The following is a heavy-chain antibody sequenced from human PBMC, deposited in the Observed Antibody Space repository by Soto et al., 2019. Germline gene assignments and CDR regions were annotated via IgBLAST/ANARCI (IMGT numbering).Heavy chain of an antibody. CDR2: IIPIFGTA. CDR1: GYTFTGYY. J-gene: IGHJ4*02. D-gene: IGHD6-19*01. Sequence: SVKVSCKASGYTFTGYYMHWVRQAPGQGLEWMGGIIPIFGTANYAQKFQGRVTITADESTSTAYMELSSLRSEDTAVYYCARDPRDSSGWSSYPDYWGQGTLVTVS. V-gene: IGHV1-69*13. CDR3: ARDPRDSSGWSSYPDY.